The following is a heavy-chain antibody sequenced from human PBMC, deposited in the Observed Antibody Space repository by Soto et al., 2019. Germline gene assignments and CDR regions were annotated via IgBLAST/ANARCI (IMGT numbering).Heavy chain of an antibody. CDR2: LWFDGSNE. Sequence: GGSLRLSCAASGFTFSNAWMSWVRQAPGKGLEWVAVLWFDGSNEYYADSVQGRFTISRDNSKNTLYLQMDSLRAEDTAVYYCAKVLYASESFDSADAPYGTDVWGQGTTVTAPS. V-gene: IGHV3-33*06. D-gene: IGHD3-10*01. CDR3: AKVLYASESFDSADAPYGTDV. J-gene: IGHJ6*02. CDR1: GFTFSNAW.